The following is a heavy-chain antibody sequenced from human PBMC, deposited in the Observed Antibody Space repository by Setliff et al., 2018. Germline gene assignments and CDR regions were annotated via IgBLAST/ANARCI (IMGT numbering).Heavy chain of an antibody. J-gene: IGHJ4*02. CDR1: GGSITSGSYY. CDR2: LHTSGTT. Sequence: KTSETLSLTCAVSGGSITSGSYYWSWIRQPAGEGLEWIGRLHTSGTTVYNPSLKGRVTISADTSTNHFSLKLTSVTAADTAVYYCARDNTIVGATDYWGQGALGTVSS. D-gene: IGHD1-26*01. CDR3: ARDNTIVGATDY. V-gene: IGHV4-61*02.